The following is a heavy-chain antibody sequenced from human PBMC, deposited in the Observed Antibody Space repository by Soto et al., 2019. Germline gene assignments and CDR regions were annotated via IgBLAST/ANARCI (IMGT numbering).Heavy chain of an antibody. CDR1: GFTFDDYA. J-gene: IGHJ6*02. V-gene: IGHV3-9*01. CDR3: AKDIGDFDYYYYGMDV. Sequence: EVQLVESGGGLVQPGRSLRLSCAASGFTFDDYAMHWVRQAPGKGLEWVSGISWNSGSIGYADSVKGRFTISRDNAKNXLYLQMNSLRAEDTALYYCAKDIGDFDYYYYGMDVWGQGTTVTVSS. D-gene: IGHD3-3*01. CDR2: ISWNSGSI.